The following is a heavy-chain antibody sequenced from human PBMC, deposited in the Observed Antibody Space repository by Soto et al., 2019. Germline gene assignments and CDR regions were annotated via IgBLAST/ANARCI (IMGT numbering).Heavy chain of an antibody. J-gene: IGHJ4*02. CDR2: VSASGLNT. V-gene: IGHV3-23*01. CDR3: AKDRPRRTSGHFFGY. D-gene: IGHD1-1*01. CDR1: GITFSTYA. Sequence: PGGSLRLSCATSGITFSTYAMAWVRQAPGKGLEWVSGVSASGLNTDYADPVKGRFYISRDNSKNTVSLHMNSLRAEDTALYYRAKDRPRRTSGHFFGYWGQGTPVTVSS.